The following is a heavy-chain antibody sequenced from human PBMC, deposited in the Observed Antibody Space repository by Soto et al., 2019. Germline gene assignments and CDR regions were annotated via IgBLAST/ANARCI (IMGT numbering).Heavy chain of an antibody. V-gene: IGHV3-11*01. CDR3: ARDLGYYDISGYFDY. J-gene: IGHJ4*02. CDR2: ISSSGDII. CDR1: GFTFSDYY. D-gene: IGHD3-22*01. Sequence: QVQLVESGGGLVKPGGSLRLSCAASGFTFSDYYMSWIRQAPGKGLEWFSYISSSGDIIYYADSVKGRFTISRDNAKYSLYLQMNSLRAEDTAVYYCARDLGYYDISGYFDYWGQGPLVTVSS.